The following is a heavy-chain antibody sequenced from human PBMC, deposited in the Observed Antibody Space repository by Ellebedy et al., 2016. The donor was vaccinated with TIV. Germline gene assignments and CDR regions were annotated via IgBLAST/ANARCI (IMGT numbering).Heavy chain of an antibody. CDR1: GYSFTTYW. J-gene: IGHJ2*01. Sequence: PGGSLRLSCKGSGYSFTTYWIGWVRQLPGKGLEWMGIIYPRYSDTRYSPSFQGQVTIPADKSLSTAYLHWSSLKASETAMYYCAIIGSDSYWYFDLWGRGTLVTVSS. CDR2: IYPRYSDT. V-gene: IGHV5-51*01. CDR3: AIIGSDSYWYFDL. D-gene: IGHD2-21*02.